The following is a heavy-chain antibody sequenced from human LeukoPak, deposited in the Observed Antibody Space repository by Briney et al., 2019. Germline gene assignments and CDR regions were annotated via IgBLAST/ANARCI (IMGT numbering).Heavy chain of an antibody. V-gene: IGHV4-59*08. Sequence: SETLSLTCTVSGGSISSYYWSWIRQPPGKGLEWIAYMYYSGSPNYNPSLKSRVTISVDRSKNHFSLKLSFVTAADTAVYYCARLGGHSGSWDDAFDIWGQGTMVSVSS. J-gene: IGHJ3*02. D-gene: IGHD6-13*01. CDR2: MYYSGSP. CDR3: ARLGGHSGSWDDAFDI. CDR1: GGSISSYY.